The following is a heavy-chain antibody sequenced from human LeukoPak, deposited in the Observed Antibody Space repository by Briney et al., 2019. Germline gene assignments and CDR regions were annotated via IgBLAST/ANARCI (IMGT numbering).Heavy chain of an antibody. V-gene: IGHV3-66*01. Sequence: GGSLRLSCAASGFTVNNNYMSWVRQAPEKGLEWVSLIYGGGSTYYAASVKGRFTISRDNSKNTLYLQMNSLRAEDTAVYYCAKVGFSEMEWLLYADHWGQGTLVTVSS. CDR2: IYGGGST. CDR3: AKVGFSEMEWLLYADH. D-gene: IGHD3-3*01. CDR1: GFTVNNNY. J-gene: IGHJ4*02.